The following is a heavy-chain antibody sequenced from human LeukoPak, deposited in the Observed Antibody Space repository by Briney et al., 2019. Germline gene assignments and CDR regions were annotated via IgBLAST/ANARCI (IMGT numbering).Heavy chain of an antibody. J-gene: IGHJ3*02. V-gene: IGHV4-61*02. Sequence: SETLSLTCTVSGGSISSGSYYWNWIRQPAGKGLEWIGRIYSSGSTNYNPSLKSRVTISVDTSKNQFSLKLSSVTAADTAVYFCARGPYSYDSSGAFDIWGQGTMVTVSS. CDR3: ARGPYSYDSSGAFDI. CDR1: GGSISSGSYY. D-gene: IGHD3-22*01. CDR2: IYSSGST.